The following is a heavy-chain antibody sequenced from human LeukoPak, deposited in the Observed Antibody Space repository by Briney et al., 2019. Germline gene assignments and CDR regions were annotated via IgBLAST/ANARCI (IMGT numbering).Heavy chain of an antibody. V-gene: IGHV3-48*01. CDR1: GFTFSSYS. J-gene: IGHJ4*02. Sequence: GGSLRLSCAASGFTFSSYSMNWVRQAPGKGLEWVSYISNSSSTIYYADSVKGRFTISRDNAKNSLYLQMNSLRAEDTAVYYCARAERLGELSFDYWGQGTLVTVSS. CDR2: ISNSSSTI. D-gene: IGHD3-16*02. CDR3: ARAERLGELSFDY.